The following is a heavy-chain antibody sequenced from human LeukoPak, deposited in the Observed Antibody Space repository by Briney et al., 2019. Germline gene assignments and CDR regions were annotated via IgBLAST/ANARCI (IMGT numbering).Heavy chain of an antibody. CDR3: ARGGDYFSFDY. Sequence: GGSLRLSCAASGFPFSSYGMHWVRQAPGKGLEWVSSISSSSSYIYYADSVKGRFTISRDNAKNSLYLQMNSLRAEDTAVYYCARGGDYFSFDYWGQGTLVTVSS. CDR2: ISSSSSYI. V-gene: IGHV3-21*01. D-gene: IGHD4-17*01. CDR1: GFPFSSYG. J-gene: IGHJ4*02.